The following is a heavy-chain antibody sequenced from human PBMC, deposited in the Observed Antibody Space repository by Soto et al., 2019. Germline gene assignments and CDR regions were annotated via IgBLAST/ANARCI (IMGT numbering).Heavy chain of an antibody. CDR1: GFTSDDYA. CDR3: LKDVMPGGADC. CDR2: IYWNSNRI. D-gene: IGHD3-16*01. J-gene: IGHJ4*02. Sequence: DVKLVESGGGLVQPGRSLRLSCVASGFTSDDYAMHWVRQAPGKGLEWVAGIYWNSNRIDYGDSVKGRFTISRDNAEKSLYQQMNSLRPEDTTMYFCLKDVMPGGADCWGQGTLVTVSS. V-gene: IGHV3-9*02.